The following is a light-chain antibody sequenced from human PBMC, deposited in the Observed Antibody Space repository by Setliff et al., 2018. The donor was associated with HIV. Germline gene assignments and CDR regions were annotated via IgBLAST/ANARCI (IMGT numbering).Light chain of an antibody. Sequence: QSVLTQPASVSGSPGQSITISCTGTSSGVGGYNYVSWYQQHPGKAPKLMIYEASNRPSGVSDRFSGSKSGNTASLTISGLQTEYEAYYFCSSYTSSSPLYVFGTGTKVTVL. CDR3: SSYTSSSPLYV. J-gene: IGLJ1*01. CDR2: EAS. V-gene: IGLV2-14*01. CDR1: SSGVGGYNY.